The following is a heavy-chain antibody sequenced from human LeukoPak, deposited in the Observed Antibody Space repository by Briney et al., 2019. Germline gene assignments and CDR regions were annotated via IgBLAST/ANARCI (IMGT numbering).Heavy chain of an antibody. CDR2: INPNSGGT. V-gene: IGHV1-2*04. D-gene: IGHD1-1*01. CDR1: GYTFTGYY. Sequence: GASVKVSCKASGYTFTGYYMHWVRQAPGQGLEWMGWINPNSGGTNYAQKFQGWVTMTRDTSISTAYMELSRLRSDDTAVYYCARGGGYNWNANPNWFDPWGQGTLVTVSS. CDR3: ARGGGYNWNANPNWFDP. J-gene: IGHJ5*02.